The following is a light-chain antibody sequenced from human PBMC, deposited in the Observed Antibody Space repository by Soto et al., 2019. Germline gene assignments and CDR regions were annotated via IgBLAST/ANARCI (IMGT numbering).Light chain of an antibody. CDR2: AAS. CDR1: QGISSR. Sequence: DIQMTQSPSSVSTSVGDRVTITCRASQGISSRLAWYQQNPGKAPNLLIYAASSLQSGVPSRFSGSASETDFTLTIGSLQPEDFATYYCQQSNSFPLTFCGGTKVEIK. V-gene: IGKV1-12*01. J-gene: IGKJ4*01. CDR3: QQSNSFPLT.